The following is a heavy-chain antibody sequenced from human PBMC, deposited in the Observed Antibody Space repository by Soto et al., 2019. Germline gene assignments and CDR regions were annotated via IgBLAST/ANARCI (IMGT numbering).Heavy chain of an antibody. J-gene: IGHJ4*02. CDR3: ESHTHDFWSGPSFDY. CDR1: GGSISSGGYY. D-gene: IGHD3-3*01. V-gene: IGHV4-31*03. CDR2: IYYSGST. Sequence: TLSLTCTVSGGSISSGGYYWSWIRQHPGKGLEWIGYIYYSGSTYYNPSLKSRVTISVDTSKNQFSLKLSSATAADTAVYYCESHTHDFWSGPSFDYWGQGTLVNVSS.